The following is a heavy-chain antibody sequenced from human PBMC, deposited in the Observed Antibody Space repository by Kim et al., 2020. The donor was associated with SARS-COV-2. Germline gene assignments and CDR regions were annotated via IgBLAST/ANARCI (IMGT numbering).Heavy chain of an antibody. V-gene: IGHV4-39*01. J-gene: IGHJ4*02. CDR1: GGSISSSSYY. Sequence: SETLSLTCTVSGGSISSSSYYWGWIRQPPGKGLEWIGSIYYSGSTYYNPSLKSRVTISVDTSKNQFSLKLSSVTAADTAVYYCARLKYYYAPLGFDYWGQGTLVTVSS. CDR2: IYYSGST. D-gene: IGHD3-10*01. CDR3: ARLKYYYAPLGFDY.